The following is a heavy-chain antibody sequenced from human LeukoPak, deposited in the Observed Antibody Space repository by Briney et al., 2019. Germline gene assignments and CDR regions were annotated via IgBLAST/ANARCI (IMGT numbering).Heavy chain of an antibody. Sequence: GSSVKVSCKVSGYTLTELSMHWVRQAPGQGLEWMGGFDPEDGETITPQKFQGRVTRTEDTSTDTAYMELSSLRSEETAVYYCVMGYSSGYYSFDYWGQGTLVTVPS. CDR3: VMGYSSGYYSFDY. CDR2: FDPEDGET. J-gene: IGHJ4*02. V-gene: IGHV1-24*01. D-gene: IGHD3-22*01. CDR1: GYTLTELS.